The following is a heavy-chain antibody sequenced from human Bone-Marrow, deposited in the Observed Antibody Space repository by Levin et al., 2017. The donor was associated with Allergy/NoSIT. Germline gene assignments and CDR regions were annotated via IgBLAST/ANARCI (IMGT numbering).Heavy chain of an antibody. CDR2: ISGSGSSI. V-gene: IGHV3-21*01. CDR3: ARQLYYDFLLDL. CDR1: GFTFSSHS. D-gene: IGHD3-3*01. J-gene: IGHJ5*02. Sequence: AGGSLRLSCAASGFTFSSHSMNWLRQAPGKGLEWVSSISGSGSSISYADSVRGRFTISRDNAKNSLSLQMNSLRAEDTAVYYCARQLYYDFLLDLWGQGTLVTVSS.